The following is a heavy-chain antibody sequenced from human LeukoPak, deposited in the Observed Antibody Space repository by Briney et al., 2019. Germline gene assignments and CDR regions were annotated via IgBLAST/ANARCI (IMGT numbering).Heavy chain of an antibody. D-gene: IGHD3-3*01. CDR3: VRSYDFWSGYYKPPQYFDY. V-gene: IGHV4-39*01. Sequence: PSETLSLTCTVSGGSISSNVYYWAWIRQPPGKGLEWIGSIYYSGSTYHNPSLKSRLTISVDTASNQFSLKLSSVTAADTAIYYCVRSYDFWSGYYKPPQYFDYWGQGTLVTVSS. CDR1: GGSISSNVYY. J-gene: IGHJ4*02. CDR2: IYYSGST.